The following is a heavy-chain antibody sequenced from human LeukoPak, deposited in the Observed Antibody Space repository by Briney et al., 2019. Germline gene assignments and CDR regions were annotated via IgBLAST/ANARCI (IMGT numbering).Heavy chain of an antibody. V-gene: IGHV5-51*01. CDR1: GYSFTSYW. J-gene: IGHJ4*02. D-gene: IGHD6-13*01. CDR3: ASGDSSSWTRTDY. Sequence: GESLKISCKGSGYSFTSYWIGWVRQMPGNGLEWMGIIYPGDSDTRYSPSFQGQVTISADKSISTAYLQWSSLKASDTAMYYCASGDSSSWTRTDYWGQGTLVTVSS. CDR2: IYPGDSDT.